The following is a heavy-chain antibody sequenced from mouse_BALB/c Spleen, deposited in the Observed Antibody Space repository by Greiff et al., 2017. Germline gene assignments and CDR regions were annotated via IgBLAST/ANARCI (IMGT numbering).Heavy chain of an antibody. CDR3: ARDNSWFAY. J-gene: IGHJ3*01. CDR2: IRNKANGYTT. Sequence: EVQVVESGGGLVQPGGSLRLSCAPSGFTFTDYYMSWVRQPPGKALECLGFIRNKANGYTTEYSASVKGRFTISRDNSQSILYLQMNTLRAEDSATYYCARDNSWFAYWGQGTLVTVSA. CDR1: GFTFTDYY. V-gene: IGHV7-3*02.